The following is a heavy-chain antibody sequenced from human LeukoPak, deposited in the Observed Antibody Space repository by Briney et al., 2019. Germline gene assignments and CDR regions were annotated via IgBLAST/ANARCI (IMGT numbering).Heavy chain of an antibody. CDR1: GGSISSYY. CDR3: ARGRFLEWLSSPDAFDI. Sequence: PSETLSLTCTVSGGSISSYYWSWIRQPPGKGLEWIGYVYYSGSTNYNPSLKSRVTISVDTSKNQFSLKLSSVTAADTAVYYCARGRFLEWLSSPDAFDIWGQGTMVTVSS. V-gene: IGHV4-59*01. D-gene: IGHD3-3*01. J-gene: IGHJ3*02. CDR2: VYYSGST.